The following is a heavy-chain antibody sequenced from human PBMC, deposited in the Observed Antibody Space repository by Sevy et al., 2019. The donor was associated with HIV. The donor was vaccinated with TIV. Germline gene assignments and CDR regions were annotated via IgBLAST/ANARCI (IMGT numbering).Heavy chain of an antibody. J-gene: IGHJ4*02. D-gene: IGHD4-17*01. Sequence: AGSLRLSCAASGFTFSSYSMNWVLQAPGKALEWVSSISSSSSYIYYADSVKGRFTISRDNAKNSLYLQMNSLRAEDTAVYYCATDRLYGDYPDYWGQGTLVTVSS. CDR3: ATDRLYGDYPDY. V-gene: IGHV3-21*01. CDR1: GFTFSSYS. CDR2: ISSSSSYI.